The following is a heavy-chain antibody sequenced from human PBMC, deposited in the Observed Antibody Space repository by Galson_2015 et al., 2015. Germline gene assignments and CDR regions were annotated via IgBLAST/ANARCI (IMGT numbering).Heavy chain of an antibody. CDR3: ARDGRVGVDNWFDP. D-gene: IGHD3-3*01. CDR1: GYTFAGYY. V-gene: IGHV1-2*06. J-gene: IGHJ5*02. Sequence: SVKVSCKASGYTFAGYYMHWVRQAPGQGLEWMGRINPNSGGTNYAQKFQGRVTMTRDTSISTAYMELSRLRSDDTAVYYCARDGRVGVDNWFDPWGQGTLVTVSS. CDR2: INPNSGGT.